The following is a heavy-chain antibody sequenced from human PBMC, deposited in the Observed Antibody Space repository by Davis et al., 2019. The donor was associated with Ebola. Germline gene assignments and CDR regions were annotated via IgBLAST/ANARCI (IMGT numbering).Heavy chain of an antibody. Sequence: GESLKISCAASGFTFSSYGMHWVRQAPGKGLEWVAFIRYDGSNKCYADSVKGRFTISRDNSKNTLYLQMNSLRAEDTAVYYCAKIASTLLDVWGKGTTVTVSS. D-gene: IGHD2-15*01. CDR1: GFTFSSYG. CDR3: AKIASTLLDV. CDR2: IRYDGSNK. V-gene: IGHV3-30*02. J-gene: IGHJ6*04.